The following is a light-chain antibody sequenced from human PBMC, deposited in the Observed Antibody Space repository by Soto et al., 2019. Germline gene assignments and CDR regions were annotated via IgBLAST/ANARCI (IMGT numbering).Light chain of an antibody. CDR2: ATS. CDR3: QQYNNWPFS. Sequence: ENVLTQSPGTLSLSPGERATLSCRASQSISRTYLAWYQQKPVQAPRLLIYATSSRATGIPARFSGSGSGTEFTLSISGLQSEDFAVYFCQQYNNWPFSFGQGTRLEIK. CDR1: QSISRTY. V-gene: IGKV3D-15*01. J-gene: IGKJ5*01.